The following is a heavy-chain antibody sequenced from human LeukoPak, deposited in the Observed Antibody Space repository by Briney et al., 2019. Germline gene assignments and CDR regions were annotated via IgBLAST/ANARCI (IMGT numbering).Heavy chain of an antibody. CDR1: GGTFSSYA. CDR2: IIPIFGTA. Sequence: SVKVSCKASGGTFSSYAISWVRQAPGQGLEWVGGIIPIFGTANYAQKFQGRVTITTDESTSTAYMELSSLRSEDTAVYYCARLVIAYCGGDCYSPGAFDIWGQGTMVTVSS. V-gene: IGHV1-69*05. D-gene: IGHD2-21*02. CDR3: ARLVIAYCGGDCYSPGAFDI. J-gene: IGHJ3*02.